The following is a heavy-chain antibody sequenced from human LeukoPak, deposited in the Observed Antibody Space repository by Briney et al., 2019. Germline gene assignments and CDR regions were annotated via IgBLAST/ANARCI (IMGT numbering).Heavy chain of an antibody. CDR3: ARTLTYGEYYYYYMDV. D-gene: IGHD3-9*01. CDR2: IIPIFGTA. J-gene: IGHJ6*03. V-gene: IGHV1-69*13. CDR1: GGTFSSYA. Sequence: SVKVSYKASGGTFSSYAISWVRQAPGQGLEWMGGIIPIFGTANYAQKFQGRVTITADESTSTAYMELSSLRSEDTAVYYCARTLTYGEYYYYYMDVWGKGTTVTVSS.